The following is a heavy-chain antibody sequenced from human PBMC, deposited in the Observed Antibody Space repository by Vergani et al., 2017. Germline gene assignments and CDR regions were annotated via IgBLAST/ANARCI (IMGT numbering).Heavy chain of an antibody. CDR3: ARDDWELLPEGY. CDR2: INTDNGNP. D-gene: IGHD1-26*01. Sequence: QVQLVQSGAEVKKPGASVKVSCKASGYTFTTYAMHWVRQAPGQRLEWMGGINTDNGNPKYSQKFQNRVTITRDTSASTVYMEVSSLRYEDTAVYYCARDDWELLPEGYWGQGTLVTVSS. CDR1: GYTFTTYA. J-gene: IGHJ4*02. V-gene: IGHV1-3*04.